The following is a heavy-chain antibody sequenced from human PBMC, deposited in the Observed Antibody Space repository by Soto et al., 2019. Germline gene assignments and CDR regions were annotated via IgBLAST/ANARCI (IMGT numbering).Heavy chain of an antibody. V-gene: IGHV3-11*01. CDR3: ASHYDMWSGYLSPVDY. J-gene: IGHJ4*02. Sequence: GGSLRLSCAASGYTFSDYYMSWIRQAPGKGLEWISYIDTSGTKIYYADSVKGRFAITRDNAKNSLYLEMNSLRDEDTAVYYCASHYDMWSGYLSPVDYWGQGTLVTVSS. CDR2: IDTSGTKI. D-gene: IGHD3-3*01. CDR1: GYTFSDYY.